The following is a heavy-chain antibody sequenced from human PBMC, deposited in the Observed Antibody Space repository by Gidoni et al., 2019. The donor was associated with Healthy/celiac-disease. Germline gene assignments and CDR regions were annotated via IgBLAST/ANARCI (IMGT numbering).Heavy chain of an antibody. Sequence: EVQLVESGGGLVQPGRSLRLSCSASGFTFDDYAMHWVRQAPGKGLEWVSGISWNSGSIGYADSVKGRFTISRDNAKNFLYLQMNSLRAEDTALYYCAKAKGYYNWFDPWGQGTLVTVSS. J-gene: IGHJ5*02. CDR1: GFTFDDYA. CDR2: ISWNSGSI. CDR3: AKAKGYYNWFDP. V-gene: IGHV3-9*01. D-gene: IGHD1-1*01.